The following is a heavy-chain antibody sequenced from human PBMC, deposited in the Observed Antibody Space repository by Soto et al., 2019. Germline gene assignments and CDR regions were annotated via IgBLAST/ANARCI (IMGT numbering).Heavy chain of an antibody. J-gene: IGHJ6*02. CDR1: GYPFTSYY. CDR2: MNPNSGDT. CDR3: ARQRLGSYYYHYGMNV. D-gene: IGHD3-9*01. Sequence: VAPGNGSSKSSGYPFTSYYTNWVRQAKGQGLEWMGWMNPNSGDTGYGQKFQGRVTMTTNTCISTAYMELSSLRSEDTAVYYCARQRLGSYYYHYGMNVWGQGTTVTVCS. V-gene: IGHV1-8*01.